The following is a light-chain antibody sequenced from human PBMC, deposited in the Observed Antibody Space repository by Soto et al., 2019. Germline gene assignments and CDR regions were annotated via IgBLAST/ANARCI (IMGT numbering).Light chain of an antibody. CDR1: QGIRTD. CDR3: LQDYNYPLT. CDR2: GAS. J-gene: IGKJ1*01. Sequence: AIQMTQSPSSLSASVGDRVTITCRASQGIRTDLGWYQQKPGKAPELLISGASSLQSGVPSRFSGSGSGTDFTLTISSLQPEDFAVYYCLQDYNYPLTFGQGTKVEIK. V-gene: IGKV1-6*01.